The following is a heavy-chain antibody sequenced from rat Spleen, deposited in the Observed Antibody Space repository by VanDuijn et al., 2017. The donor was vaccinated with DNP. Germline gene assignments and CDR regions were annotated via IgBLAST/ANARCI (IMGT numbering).Heavy chain of an antibody. D-gene: IGHD1-7*01. V-gene: IGHV3-1*01. Sequence: EVRLQESGPGLVQPSQSLSLTCSVTGYSITSNYWAWIRKFPGNKMEWIGYINYSGSTGYNPSLKSRISITRDTSKNQFFLQLNSVTTEDTATYYCARGVSSYYGDDFFDYWGQGLMVTVSS. J-gene: IGHJ2*01. CDR3: ARGVSSYYGDDFFDY. CDR2: INYSGST. CDR1: GYSITSNY.